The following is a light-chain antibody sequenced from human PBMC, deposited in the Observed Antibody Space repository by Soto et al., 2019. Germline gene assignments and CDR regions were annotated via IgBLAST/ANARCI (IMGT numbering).Light chain of an antibody. CDR2: EVS. CDR3: QQFNSVPYT. J-gene: IGKJ2*01. Sequence: DIQMTQSPSTLSASVGDRVTITCRASRSAGEWLAWYQQKPGKAAKLLIYEVSRLHSGVPSRFSAGGSETEFSLTIDSLQPDDFAIYYCQQFNSVPYTFGPGTKVEIK. CDR1: RSAGEW. V-gene: IGKV1-5*03.